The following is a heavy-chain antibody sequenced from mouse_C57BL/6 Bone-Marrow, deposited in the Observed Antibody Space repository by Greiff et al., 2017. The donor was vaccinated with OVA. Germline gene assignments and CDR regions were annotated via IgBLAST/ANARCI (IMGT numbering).Heavy chain of an antibody. CDR3: ARSDY. CDR1: GFTFSDYY. CDR2: ISNGGGST. V-gene: IGHV5-12*01. J-gene: IGHJ2*01. Sequence: EVKLMESGGGLVQPGGSLKLSCAASGFTFSDYYMYWVRQTPEKRLEWVAYISNGGGSTYYPDTVKGRFTISRDNAKNTLYLQMGRLKSEDTAMYYCARSDYWGQGTTLTVSS.